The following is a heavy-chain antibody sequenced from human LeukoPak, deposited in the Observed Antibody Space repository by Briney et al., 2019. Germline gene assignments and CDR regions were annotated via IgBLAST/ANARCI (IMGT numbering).Heavy chain of an antibody. CDR1: GFTFSSAW. D-gene: IGHD6-25*01. CDR3: TTAEDGL. V-gene: IGHV3-15*01. Sequence: GGSLRLSCAASGFTFSSAWMTWVRQAPGQGLDWVGRIKARADGGTAEYAAPVKGRFTISRDDSKDTLYLQMNSLITEDTGVYYCTTAEDGLWGQGTMVTVSS. J-gene: IGHJ3*01. CDR2: IKARADGGTA.